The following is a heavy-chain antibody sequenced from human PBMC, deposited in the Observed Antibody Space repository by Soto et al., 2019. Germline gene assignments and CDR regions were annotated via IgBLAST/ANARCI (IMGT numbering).Heavy chain of an antibody. CDR1: GFSVGGNY. CDR2: IYSGGNP. CDR3: ARGPNSDC. J-gene: IGHJ4*02. V-gene: IGHV3-53*01. D-gene: IGHD2-21*01. Sequence: EERLVQSGGGLVQPGGSLRLSCAASGFSVGGNYMSWGRQAPGKGLELVSLIYSGGNPFYADSMKGRFTLSRDNSNNMLYLHMDSLRAEDTAVYYCARGPNSDCWGQGTLVIVSS.